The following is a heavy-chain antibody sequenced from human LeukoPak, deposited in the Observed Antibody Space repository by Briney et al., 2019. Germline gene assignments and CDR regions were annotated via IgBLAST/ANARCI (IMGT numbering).Heavy chain of an antibody. D-gene: IGHD3/OR15-3a*01. CDR1: GFTFGSYD. J-gene: IGHJ4*02. V-gene: IGHV3-33*01. Sequence: PGRSLRLSCAASGFTFGSYDMHGVRQAPGKGLEWVAVIWYDGSNKYYADSVKGRFTISRDISKNTLYPQMNSLRAEDTAVYYCARHKDWTFDYWGQGTLVTVSS. CDR2: IWYDGSNK. CDR3: ARHKDWTFDY.